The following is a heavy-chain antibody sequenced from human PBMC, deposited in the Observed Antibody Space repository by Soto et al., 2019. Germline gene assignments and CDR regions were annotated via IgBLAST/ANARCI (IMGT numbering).Heavy chain of an antibody. D-gene: IGHD3-10*01. J-gene: IGHJ4*02. V-gene: IGHV4-59*01. CDR2: VYYTGTT. CDR3: ARAGLWLGDFDQ. CDR1: GGSIHNYY. Sequence: QVQLQESGPGLVKPSETLSLTCTVSGGSIHNYYWSWIRQPPGKTLEWLGYVYYTGTTIYNPSLESRVAISVDMSKNHFSLRLTSVTAADTAVYFCARAGLWLGDFDQWGQGAAVIVSS.